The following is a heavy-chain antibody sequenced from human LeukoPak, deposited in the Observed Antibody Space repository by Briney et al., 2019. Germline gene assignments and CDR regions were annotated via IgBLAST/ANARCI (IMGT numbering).Heavy chain of an antibody. V-gene: IGHV3-30*04. D-gene: IGHD1-26*01. CDR3: ARHGSGRKYFDPLDY. CDR2: IWRDGSNK. J-gene: IGHJ4*02. Sequence: GGSLRLSCAASGFTFSSYAMHWVRQAPGKGLEWVAVIWRDGSNKYYADSVKGRFTVSRDNPKNTLNLQMDSLRVEDTAVYYCARHGSGRKYFDPLDYWGQGTLVTVSS. CDR1: GFTFSSYA.